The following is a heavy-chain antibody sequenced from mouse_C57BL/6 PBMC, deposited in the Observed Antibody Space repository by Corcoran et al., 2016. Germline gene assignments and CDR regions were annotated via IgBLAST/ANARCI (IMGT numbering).Heavy chain of an antibody. CDR3: ARPGKDYAMDY. CDR1: GYAFSSYW. V-gene: IGHV1-80*01. J-gene: IGHJ4*01. D-gene: IGHD2-1*01. Sequence: QVQLQQSGAELVKPGASVKISCKASGYAFSSYWMNWVKQRPGKGLEWIGQIYPGDGDTNYNGKFKGKATLTADKSSSTAYMQLSSLTSEDSAVYFCARPGKDYAMDYWGQGTSVTVSS. CDR2: IYPGDGDT.